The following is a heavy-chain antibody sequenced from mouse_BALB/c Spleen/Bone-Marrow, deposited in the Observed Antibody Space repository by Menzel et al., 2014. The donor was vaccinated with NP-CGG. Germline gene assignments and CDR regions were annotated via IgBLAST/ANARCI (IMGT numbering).Heavy chain of an antibody. CDR3: ARSDGYYGAMDY. J-gene: IGHJ4*01. CDR2: INPYNDGT. D-gene: IGHD2-3*01. CDR1: GYTFXSYV. V-gene: IGHV1-14*01. Sequence: HLVESGPELVKPGASVKMSCKASGYTFXSYVMHWVKQKPGQGLEWIGYINPYNDGTKYNEKFKGKATLTSDKSSSTAYMELSRLTSEDSAVYYCARSDGYYGAMDYWGQGTSVTVSS.